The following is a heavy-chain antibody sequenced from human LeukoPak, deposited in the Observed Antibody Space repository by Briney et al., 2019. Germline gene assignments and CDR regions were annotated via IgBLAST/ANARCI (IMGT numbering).Heavy chain of an antibody. CDR1: GFTFDDYA. Sequence: GGSLRLSCAASGFTFDDYAMHWVRQAPGKGLEWVSGISWNSGSIGYVDSVKGRFTISRDNAKNSLYLQMNSLRAEDTAVYYCARVGRQWLVRSVLYYFDYWGQGTLVTVSS. CDR3: ARVGRQWLVRSVLYYFDY. D-gene: IGHD6-19*01. CDR2: ISWNSGSI. V-gene: IGHV3-9*01. J-gene: IGHJ4*02.